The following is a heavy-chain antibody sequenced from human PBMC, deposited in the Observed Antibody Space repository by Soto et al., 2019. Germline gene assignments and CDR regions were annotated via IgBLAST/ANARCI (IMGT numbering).Heavy chain of an antibody. V-gene: IGHV3-33*01. CDR3: ARDQWNDSSGYSMYYFDY. J-gene: IGHJ4*02. CDR1: GFTFSSYG. CDR2: IWYDGSNK. Sequence: PGGSLRLSCAASGFTFSSYGMHWVRQAPGKGLEWVAVIWYDGSNKYYADSVKGRFTISRDNSKNTLYPQMNSLRAEDTAVYYCARDQWNDSSGYSMYYFDYWGQGTLVTVSS. D-gene: IGHD3-22*01.